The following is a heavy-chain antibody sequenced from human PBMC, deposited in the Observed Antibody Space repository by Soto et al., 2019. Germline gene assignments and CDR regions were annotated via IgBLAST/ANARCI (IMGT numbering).Heavy chain of an antibody. CDR2: ITPSSDTI. J-gene: IGHJ4*02. CDR3: ARDIGSGWYYFDY. Sequence: GGSLRLSCAASGFTFSSYSMNWVRQAPGKGLEWVSYITPSSDTIYYADSVKGRFTISRDNGKNSLYLQMNSLRDVDTAVYYCARDIGSGWYYFDYWGQGNMVTVSS. V-gene: IGHV3-48*02. CDR1: GFTFSSYS. D-gene: IGHD6-19*01.